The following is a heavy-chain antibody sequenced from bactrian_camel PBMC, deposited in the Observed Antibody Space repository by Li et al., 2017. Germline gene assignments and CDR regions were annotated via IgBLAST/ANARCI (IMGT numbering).Heavy chain of an antibody. D-gene: IGHD2*01. V-gene: IGHV3S53*01. J-gene: IGHJ6*01. CDR3: AVDGAFSGKCGTGRRDFGY. Sequence: HVQLVESGGGSVEAGGSLRLSCAASGDHISTYYKTYCLAWFRQGPAKVREGVAGIDGNGRTTYADSVKGRFTISKDNAGNTLYLQMNSLKPDDTAMYYCAVDGAFSGKCGTGRRDFGYWGQGTQVTVS. CDR1: GDHISTYYKTYC. CDR2: IDGNGRT.